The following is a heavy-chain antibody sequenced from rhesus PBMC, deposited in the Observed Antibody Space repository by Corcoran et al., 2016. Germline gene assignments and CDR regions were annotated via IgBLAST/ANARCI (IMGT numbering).Heavy chain of an antibody. D-gene: IGHD1-38*01. CDR2: IYGSITST. Sequence: QVQLQESGPGVVKPSETLSLTCAVSGGSISDSYRWSWIRQPPGKVLEWIGYIYGSITSTNYNPSLKSRVTISKDTSKNQFSLKLSSVTAADTAVYYCARELTWFFDYWGQGVLVTVSS. V-gene: IGHV4S10*01. J-gene: IGHJ4*01. CDR1: GGSISDSYR. CDR3: ARELTWFFDY.